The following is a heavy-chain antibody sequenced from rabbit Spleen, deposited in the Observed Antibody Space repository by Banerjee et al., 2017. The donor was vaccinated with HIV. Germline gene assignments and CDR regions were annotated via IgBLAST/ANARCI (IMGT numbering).Heavy chain of an antibody. Sequence: QSLEESGGGLVKPGASLTLTCKASGFSFSSGYDMCWVRQAPGKGLEWIACINAATGKPVCATWAKGRFTISRTSSTTVTLQMTSLTAADTATYFCARDTGSSFSSYGMDLWGQGTLVTVS. D-gene: IGHD8-1*01. CDR2: INAATGKP. CDR1: GFSFSSGYD. V-gene: IGHV1S40*01. CDR3: ARDTGSSFSSYGMDL. J-gene: IGHJ6*01.